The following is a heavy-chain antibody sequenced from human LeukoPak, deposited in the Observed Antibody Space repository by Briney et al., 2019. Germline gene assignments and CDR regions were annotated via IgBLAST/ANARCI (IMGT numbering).Heavy chain of an antibody. Sequence: PSGTLSLTCAVSGGSISSSNWWSWVRQPPGKGLEWIGEIYHSGSTNYNPSLKRRVTISVDKSKNQFSLKLSSVTAADTAVYYCASCTYYYGSGSRNWFDPWGQGTLVTVSS. V-gene: IGHV4-4*02. D-gene: IGHD3-10*01. CDR2: IYHSGST. CDR1: GGSISSSNW. J-gene: IGHJ5*02. CDR3: ASCTYYYGSGSRNWFDP.